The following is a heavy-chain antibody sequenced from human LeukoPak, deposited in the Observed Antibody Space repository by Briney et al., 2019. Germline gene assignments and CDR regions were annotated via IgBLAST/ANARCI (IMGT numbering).Heavy chain of an antibody. D-gene: IGHD3-22*01. CDR3: ARDHTDSFDY. Sequence: SETLSLTCAVYGGSFSGYYWSWIRQPPGKGLEWIGEINHRGSTNYNPSLKSRVTISIDTSKNQFSLKLSSVTAADTAVYYCARDHTDSFDYWGQGTLVTVSS. J-gene: IGHJ4*02. CDR1: GGSFSGYY. CDR2: INHRGST. V-gene: IGHV4-34*01.